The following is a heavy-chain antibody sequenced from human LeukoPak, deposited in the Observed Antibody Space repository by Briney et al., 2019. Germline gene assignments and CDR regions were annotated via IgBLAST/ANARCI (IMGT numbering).Heavy chain of an antibody. Sequence: GGSLRLSCAASGFTFASYAMSWIRQVPGKGLEWVSAISASASSTHYADSVKGRFTIPRDNARNTIHLEMNRLKVEDTAIYYCVASRWSGALDFWGQGSLVTVSS. D-gene: IGHD3-3*01. V-gene: IGHV3-23*01. CDR2: ISASASST. CDR3: VASRWSGALDF. CDR1: GFTFASYA. J-gene: IGHJ4*02.